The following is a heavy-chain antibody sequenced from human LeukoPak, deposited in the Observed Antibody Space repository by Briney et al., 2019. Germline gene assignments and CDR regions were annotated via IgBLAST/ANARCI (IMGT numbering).Heavy chain of an antibody. J-gene: IGHJ6*03. CDR3: AKDRGPAAPNHYYYYYYMDV. Sequence: GGSLRPSCAASGFTFSSYGMHWVRQAPGKGLEWVAFIRYDGSNKYYADSVKGRFTISRDNSKNTLYLQMSSLRAEDTAVYYCAKDRGPAAPNHYYYYYYMDVWGKGTTVTVSS. V-gene: IGHV3-30*02. CDR2: IRYDGSNK. D-gene: IGHD2-2*01. CDR1: GFTFSSYG.